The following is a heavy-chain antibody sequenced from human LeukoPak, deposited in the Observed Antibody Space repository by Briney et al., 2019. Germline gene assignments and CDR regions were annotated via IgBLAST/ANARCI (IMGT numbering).Heavy chain of an antibody. CDR1: GFTFSSSA. V-gene: IGHV3-48*04. J-gene: IGHJ5*02. D-gene: IGHD3-10*01. Sequence: GSLRLSCAASGFTFSSSAMNWVRQAPGKGLQWVSYISSSAIYYADSVRGRFTISRDNTKNSLYLQMNSLRVEDTAIYYCVRVRRAGYGEFRAWGQGTLVTVSS. CDR2: ISSSAI. CDR3: VRVRRAGYGEFRA.